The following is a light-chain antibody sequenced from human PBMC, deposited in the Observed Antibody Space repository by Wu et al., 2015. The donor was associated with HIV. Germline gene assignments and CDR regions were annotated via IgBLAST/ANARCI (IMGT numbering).Light chain of an antibody. CDR3: QQYDISIT. Sequence: EIVLTQSPGSLSLSPGDRATLSCRASQTVKSNYFAWFQQRPGQAPRLLIYGASNRATGIPDRFSGSGSGTRFTLTLARLEPEDFAVYYCQQYDISITFGQGTRLDIK. CDR1: QTVKSNY. J-gene: IGKJ5*01. CDR2: GAS. V-gene: IGKV3-20*01.